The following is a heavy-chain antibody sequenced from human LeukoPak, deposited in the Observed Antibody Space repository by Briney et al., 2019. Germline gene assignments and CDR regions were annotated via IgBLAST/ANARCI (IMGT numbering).Heavy chain of an antibody. V-gene: IGHV3-48*03. CDR2: ISSSGSTI. CDR1: GFTFSSYE. CDR3: AKRYCSGGSCYGQFDY. D-gene: IGHD2-15*01. J-gene: IGHJ4*02. Sequence: GGSLRLSCAASGFTFSSYEMNWVRQAPGKGLEWVSYISSSGSTIYYADSVKGRFTISRDNAKNSLYLQMNSLRAEDTAVYYCAKRYCSGGSCYGQFDYWGQGTLVTVSS.